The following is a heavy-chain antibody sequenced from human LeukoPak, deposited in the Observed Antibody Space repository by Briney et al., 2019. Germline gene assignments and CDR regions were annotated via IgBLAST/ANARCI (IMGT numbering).Heavy chain of an antibody. V-gene: IGHV4-59*08. D-gene: IGHD5-24*01. J-gene: IGHJ4*02. Sequence: PSETLSLTCTVSGVSLSSYYWNWIRQPPGKGLEWIGYINYSGSTNYNPSLQSRVTISVDASRNQFSLKLRSVTAADTAVYYCARRCRAGYNCYFDYWGQGTLVTVSS. CDR1: GVSLSSYY. CDR3: ARRCRAGYNCYFDY. CDR2: INYSGST.